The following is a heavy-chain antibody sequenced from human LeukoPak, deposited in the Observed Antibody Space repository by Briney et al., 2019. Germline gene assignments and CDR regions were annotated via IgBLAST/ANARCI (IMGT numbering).Heavy chain of an antibody. J-gene: IGHJ4*02. V-gene: IGHV3-23*01. D-gene: IGHD3-10*01. CDR2: ISVSGGST. CDR1: GFSFSNFA. Sequence: PGGSLRLSCAASGFSFSNFAMHWVRQAPGKGLEWVSAISVSGGSTYYADSVKGRFTISRDNSKNTLYLQMNSLRAEDTAVYYCAKDWGYGSGTFDYWGQGTLVTVSS. CDR3: AKDWGYGSGTFDY.